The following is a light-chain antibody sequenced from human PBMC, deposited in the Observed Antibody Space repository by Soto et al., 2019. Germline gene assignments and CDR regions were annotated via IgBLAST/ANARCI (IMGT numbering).Light chain of an antibody. CDR3: SSFAGSNNLM. CDR1: SSDISDYDF. V-gene: IGLV2-8*01. CDR2: EVT. Sequence: QSALTQPPSTSGSPGQSVTISCTGTSSDISDYDFVSWYQQHPGKAPKLIIYEVTKRPSGVPDRFSGSKSGNTASLTVSGLEVEDEAVYHCSSFAGSNNLMFGGGTKLTVL. J-gene: IGLJ3*02.